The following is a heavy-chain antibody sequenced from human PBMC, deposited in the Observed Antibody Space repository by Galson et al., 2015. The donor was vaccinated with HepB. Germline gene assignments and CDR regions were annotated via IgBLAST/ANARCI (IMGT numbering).Heavy chain of an antibody. CDR1: GYTFSDYY. CDR3: ARPYFYGSGSYFPHTPFDY. V-gene: IGHV1-2*06. Sequence: SVKVSCKASGYTFSDYYIHWVRQAPGQGLEWMGRMHPISGGTNHAQRFQGRVTMTRDTSISTAYMELSRLNSDDTAVYYCARPYFYGSGSYFPHTPFDYWGQGTLVTVSS. J-gene: IGHJ4*02. CDR2: MHPISGGT. D-gene: IGHD3-10*01.